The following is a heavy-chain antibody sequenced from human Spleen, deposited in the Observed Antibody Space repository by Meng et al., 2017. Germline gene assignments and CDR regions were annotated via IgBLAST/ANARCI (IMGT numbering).Heavy chain of an antibody. CDR2: ISSGSVYT. Sequence: EVQLVESGGGLVKPGGSLRLSCAASGFTFSTYNMNWVRQAPGKGPEWVSSISSGSVYTHYSDSVKGRFTISRDNAKNSLYLEMNNLRAEDTAVYYCARTGPDFWGQGSLVTVSS. CDR1: GFTFSTYN. V-gene: IGHV3-21*02. J-gene: IGHJ4*02. CDR3: ARTGPDF.